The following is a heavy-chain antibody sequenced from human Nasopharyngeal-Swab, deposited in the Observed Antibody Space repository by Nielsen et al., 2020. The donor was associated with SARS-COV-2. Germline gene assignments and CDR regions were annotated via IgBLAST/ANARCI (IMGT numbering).Heavy chain of an antibody. CDR2: ISYDGSNK. Sequence: GGSLRLSCAASGFTSSSYGMHWVRQAPGQGPEWVAVISYDGSNKYYADSVKGRFTISRDNSKNTLYLQMNSLRAEDTAVYYCAKDLNGDYVYYFDYWGQGTLVTVSS. V-gene: IGHV3-30*18. CDR1: GFTSSSYG. CDR3: AKDLNGDYVYYFDY. D-gene: IGHD4-17*01. J-gene: IGHJ4*02.